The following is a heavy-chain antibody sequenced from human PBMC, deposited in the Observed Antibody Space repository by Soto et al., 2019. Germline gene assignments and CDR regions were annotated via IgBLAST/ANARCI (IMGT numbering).Heavy chain of an antibody. CDR3: ARDRSIAARTYYYYYGMDV. J-gene: IGHJ6*02. V-gene: IGHV3-21*01. CDR2: ISSSSSYI. Sequence: LGGSLRLSCAASGFTFSSYSMNWVRQAPGKGLEWVSSISSSSSYIYYADSVKGRFTISRDNAKNSLYLQMNSLRAEDTAVYYCARDRSIAARTYYYYYGMDVWGQGTTVTVSS. D-gene: IGHD6-6*01. CDR1: GFTFSSYS.